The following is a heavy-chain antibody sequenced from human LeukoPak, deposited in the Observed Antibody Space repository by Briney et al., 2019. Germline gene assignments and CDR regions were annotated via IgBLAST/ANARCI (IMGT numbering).Heavy chain of an antibody. D-gene: IGHD4-17*01. CDR1: GFTFSGSA. J-gene: IGHJ4*02. CDR3: AREGDYGDYVDY. V-gene: IGHV3-73*01. Sequence: GGSLRLSCAASGFTFSGSAMHWVRQASGKGLEWVGRIRSKANSYATAYAASVKGRFTISRDNAKNSLYLQMNSLRAEDTAVYYCAREGDYGDYVDYWGQGTLVTVSS. CDR2: IRSKANSYAT.